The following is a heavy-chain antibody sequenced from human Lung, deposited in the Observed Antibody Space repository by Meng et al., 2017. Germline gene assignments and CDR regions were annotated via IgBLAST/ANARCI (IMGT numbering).Heavy chain of an antibody. CDR3: ARGPTTMAHDFDY. CDR1: GGSFSDYY. J-gene: IGHJ4*02. Sequence: VQLQQWGAGLFKPSEPLSISCVVSGGSFSDYYWSWIRQPPGKGLEWIGEINHSGSTNYNPSLESRATISVDTSQNNLSLKLSSVTAADSAVYYCARGPTTMAHDFDYWGQGTLVTVSS. D-gene: IGHD4-11*01. V-gene: IGHV4-34*01. CDR2: INHSGST.